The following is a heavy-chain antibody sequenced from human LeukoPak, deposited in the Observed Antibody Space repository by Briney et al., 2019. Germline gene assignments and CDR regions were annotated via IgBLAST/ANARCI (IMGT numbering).Heavy chain of an antibody. CDR1: GFTFTSYS. Sequence: GGSLRFSCAASGFTFTSYSMNWARQAPGKGLEWVSTISGGGGSTYYADPVKGRFTISRDNSKNTLYLQVNSLRAGDTAVYYCAKGGKWDVTPFDYWGQGTLVTVSS. D-gene: IGHD1-26*01. J-gene: IGHJ4*02. CDR3: AKGGKWDVTPFDY. V-gene: IGHV3-23*01. CDR2: ISGGGGST.